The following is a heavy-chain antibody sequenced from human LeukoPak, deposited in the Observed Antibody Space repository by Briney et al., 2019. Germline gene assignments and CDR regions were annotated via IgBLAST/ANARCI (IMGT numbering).Heavy chain of an antibody. J-gene: IGHJ5*02. V-gene: IGHV1-24*01. CDR1: GYTLTELS. CDR3: ARVLLDGYDSRLDWFDL. D-gene: IGHD3-22*01. Sequence: ASVKVSCKVSGYTLTELSMHWVRQAPGKGLEWMGGFDPEDGETIYAQKFQGRVTMTEDTSTDTAYMELSSLRSEDTAVYYCARVLLDGYDSRLDWFDLWGQGTLVTVSS. CDR2: FDPEDGET.